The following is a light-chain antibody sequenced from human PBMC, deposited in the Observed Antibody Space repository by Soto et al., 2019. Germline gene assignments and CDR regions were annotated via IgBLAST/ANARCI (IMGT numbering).Light chain of an antibody. CDR2: GAS. CDR3: QQYGSSPPRT. V-gene: IGKV3-20*01. Sequence: EIVCTQSPGILSLSPEERATLSCRASQSFSNDFLAWYQQKPGQAPRLLIYGASTRATDVPDRFSGSGSGADFTLSISRLEPEDFAVYYCQQYGSSPPRTFGQGTKVDIK. CDR1: QSFSNDF. J-gene: IGKJ1*01.